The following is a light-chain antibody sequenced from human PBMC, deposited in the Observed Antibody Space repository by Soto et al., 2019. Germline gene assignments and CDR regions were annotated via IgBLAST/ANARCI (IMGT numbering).Light chain of an antibody. CDR2: DTS. CDR1: QSVSSSY. Sequence: EIVLTQSPGTLSLSPGERATLSCRARQSVSSSYLAWYQQKPGQAPRLLIYDTSTRATGIPARFSGSGSGAEFTLTISSLQSEDFAVYYCQQYNNWPPWTFGQGTKVDIK. CDR3: QQYNNWPPWT. J-gene: IGKJ1*01. V-gene: IGKV3-15*01.